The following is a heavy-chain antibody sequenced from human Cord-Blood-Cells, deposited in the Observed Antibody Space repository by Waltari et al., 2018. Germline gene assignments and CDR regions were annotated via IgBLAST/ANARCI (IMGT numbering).Heavy chain of an antibody. D-gene: IGHD3-3*01. Sequence: QVQLQQWGAGLLKPSETLSLTCAVYGGSFSGYYWSWIRQPPGKGLGWIGEINHSGSPNYNPSLKIRVTISVDTSKNQFSLKLSSVTAADTAVYYCARNYDFWSGYVYYWGQGTLVTVSS. CDR1: GGSFSGYY. CDR2: INHSGSP. CDR3: ARNYDFWSGYVYY. J-gene: IGHJ4*02. V-gene: IGHV4-34*01.